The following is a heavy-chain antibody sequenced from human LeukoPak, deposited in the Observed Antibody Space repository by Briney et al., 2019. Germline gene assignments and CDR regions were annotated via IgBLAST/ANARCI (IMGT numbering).Heavy chain of an antibody. CDR1: GYTFTGYY. Sequence: ASVKVSCKASGYTFTGYYMHWVRQAPGQGLEWMGWINTNTGNPTYAQGFTGRFVFSLDTSVSTAYLQISSLKAEDTAVYYCARDGVLAAAGTWGQGTLVTVPS. D-gene: IGHD6-13*01. J-gene: IGHJ4*02. CDR2: INTNTGNP. V-gene: IGHV7-4-1*02. CDR3: ARDGVLAAAGT.